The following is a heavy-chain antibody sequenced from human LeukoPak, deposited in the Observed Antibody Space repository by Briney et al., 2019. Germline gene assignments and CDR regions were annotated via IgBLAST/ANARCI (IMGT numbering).Heavy chain of an antibody. J-gene: IGHJ4*02. CDR3: VRGKRRFHY. CDR2: ISGRSYSM. CDR1: IHFYHVSY. V-gene: IGHV3-11*01. Sequence: GGSLRLFCGASIHFYHVSYMTWIRQPSGKGLEWVGYISGRSYSMYYADSVKSRFNISRDNSLNSLFLHMSSLRVDDTSVYYCVRGKRRFHYGGQGTLVTVSS.